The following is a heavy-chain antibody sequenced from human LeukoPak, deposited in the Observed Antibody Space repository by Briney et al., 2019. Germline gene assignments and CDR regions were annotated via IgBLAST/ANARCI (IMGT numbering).Heavy chain of an antibody. V-gene: IGHV4-39*02. CDR2: IYYSGST. CDR1: GGSISSSSYY. J-gene: IGHJ3*02. Sequence: SETLSLTCTVSGGSISSSSYYWGWIRQPPGKGLEWIGNIYYSGSTYYNPSLKSRITISVDTSKNQFSLKLSSVTPEDTAVYYCARVPDYGDPQNDAFDIWGQGTMVTVSS. D-gene: IGHD4-17*01. CDR3: ARVPDYGDPQNDAFDI.